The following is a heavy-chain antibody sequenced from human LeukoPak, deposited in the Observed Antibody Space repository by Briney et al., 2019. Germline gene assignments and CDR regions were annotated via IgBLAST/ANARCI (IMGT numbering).Heavy chain of an antibody. Sequence: RGTTYYNPSLESRVTISVDTSKNQFSLKLSSVTAADTAVYYCARDLGGYSGYDYAFDIWGQGTMVTVSS. CDR3: ARDLGGYSGYDYAFDI. J-gene: IGHJ3*02. V-gene: IGHV4-59*01. D-gene: IGHD5-12*01. CDR2: RGTT.